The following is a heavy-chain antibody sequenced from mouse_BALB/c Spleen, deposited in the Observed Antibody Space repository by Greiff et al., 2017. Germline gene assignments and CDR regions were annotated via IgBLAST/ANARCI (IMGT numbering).Heavy chain of an antibody. V-gene: IGHV1-69*02. J-gene: IGHJ3*01. CDR1: GYTFTSYW. Sequence: VQLQQPGTELVKPGASVKLSCKASGYTFTSYWMHWVKQRPGQGLEWIGEIDPSDSYTNYNQKFKGKATLTVDKSSSTAYMQLSSLTSEDSAVYYCARSGGSSFAYWGQGTLVTVSA. CDR2: IDPSDSYT. D-gene: IGHD1-1*01. CDR3: ARSGGSSFAY.